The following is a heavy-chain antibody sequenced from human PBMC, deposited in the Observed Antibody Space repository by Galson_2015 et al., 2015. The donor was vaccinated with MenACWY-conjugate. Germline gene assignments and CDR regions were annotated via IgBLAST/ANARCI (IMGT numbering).Heavy chain of an antibody. CDR2: GET. CDR3: ATDLTVHYGSGSYSFGY. J-gene: IGHJ4*02. V-gene: IGHV1-24*01. D-gene: IGHD3-10*01. Sequence: GETIYAQKFQGRVTMTEDTSTDTAYMELSSLRSEDTAVYYCATDLTVHYGSGSYSFGYWGQGTLVTVSS.